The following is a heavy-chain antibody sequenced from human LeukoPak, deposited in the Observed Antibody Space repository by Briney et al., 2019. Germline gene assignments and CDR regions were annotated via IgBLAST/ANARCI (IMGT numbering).Heavy chain of an antibody. Sequence: KPSETLSLTCTVSGGSISSGSHYWIWIRQAAEKGLEWIRRNYTSGSRNYNPSLKSRVTISVDTSKNQFSLKLSSVTAADTAVYYCARLLGPYYYMDVWGKGTTVTISS. V-gene: IGHV4-61*02. CDR1: GGSISSGSHY. CDR2: NYTSGSR. J-gene: IGHJ6*03. CDR3: ARLLGPYYYMDV. D-gene: IGHD3/OR15-3a*01.